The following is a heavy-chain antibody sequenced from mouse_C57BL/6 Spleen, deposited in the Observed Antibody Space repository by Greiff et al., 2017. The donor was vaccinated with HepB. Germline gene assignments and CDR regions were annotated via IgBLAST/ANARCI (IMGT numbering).Heavy chain of an antibody. D-gene: IGHD2-2*01. V-gene: IGHV3-6*01. Sequence: VQLQQSGPGLVKPSQSLSLTCSVTGYSITSGYYWNWIRQFPGNKLEWMGYISYDGSNNYNPSLKNRISITRDTSKNQFFLKLNSVTTEDTATYYCARGRGYDVGYFDVWGTGTTVTVSS. J-gene: IGHJ1*03. CDR1: GYSITSGYY. CDR3: ARGRGYDVGYFDV. CDR2: ISYDGSN.